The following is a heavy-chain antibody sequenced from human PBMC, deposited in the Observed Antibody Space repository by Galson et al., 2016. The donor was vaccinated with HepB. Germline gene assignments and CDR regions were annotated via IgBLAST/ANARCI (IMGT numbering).Heavy chain of an antibody. CDR3: ARGYYNAMDV. V-gene: IGHV3-30-3*01. Sequence: SLRLSCAASGFSLSSYGMQWVRQAPGKGLEWVAVLMHVGGEKDYGDSVKGRFTISGDDSKNTLHLQMNSLRGDDTAVYYCARGYYNAMDVWGQGATVTVSS. CDR1: GFSLSSYG. CDR2: LMHVGGEK. J-gene: IGHJ6*02.